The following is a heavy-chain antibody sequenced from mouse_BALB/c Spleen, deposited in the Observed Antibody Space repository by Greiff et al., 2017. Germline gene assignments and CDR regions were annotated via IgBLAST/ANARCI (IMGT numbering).Heavy chain of an antibody. V-gene: IGHV14-3*02. CDR2: IDPANGNT. Sequence: EVNVVESGAELVKPGASVKLSCTASGFNIKDTYMHWVKQRPEQGLEWIGRIDPANGNTKYDPKFQGKATITADTSSNTAYLQLSSLTSEDTAVYYCARFLPYYAMDYWGQGTSVTVSS. CDR3: ARFLPYYAMDY. J-gene: IGHJ4*01. CDR1: GFNIKDTY.